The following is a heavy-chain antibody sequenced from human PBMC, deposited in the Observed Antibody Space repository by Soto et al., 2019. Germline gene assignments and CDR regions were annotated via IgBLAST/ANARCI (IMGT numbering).Heavy chain of an antibody. D-gene: IGHD1-26*01. CDR1: GCPFSNTR. CDR3: TTGPSYYETVYYGMDV. CDR2: IKSKTDGGTT. J-gene: IGHJ6*02. Sequence: EGSLRLSCADSGCPFSNTRMSWVRQAPGKGLEWVGRIKSKTDGGTTDYAAPVKGRFTISRDDSKNTLYLQMNSLKTEDTAVYYCTTGPSYYETVYYGMDVWGQGTTVTVSS. V-gene: IGHV3-15*01.